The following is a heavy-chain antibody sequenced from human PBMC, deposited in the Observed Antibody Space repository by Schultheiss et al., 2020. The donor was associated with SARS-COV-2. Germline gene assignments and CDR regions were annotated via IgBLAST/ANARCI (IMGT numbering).Heavy chain of an antibody. D-gene: IGHD4-23*01. Sequence: GGSLRLSCAASGFTVSSNYMSWVRQAPGKGLEWVSIIYGSGTTYYADSVKGRFTISRDNSKNMMYLQMNSLRAEETAVYYCAREGNTFYFDYWGQGTLVTISS. V-gene: IGHV3-53*01. J-gene: IGHJ4*02. CDR1: GFTVSSNY. CDR2: IYGSGTT. CDR3: AREGNTFYFDY.